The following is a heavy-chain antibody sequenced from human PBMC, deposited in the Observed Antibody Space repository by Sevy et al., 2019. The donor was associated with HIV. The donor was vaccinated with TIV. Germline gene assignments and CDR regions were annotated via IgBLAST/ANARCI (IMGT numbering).Heavy chain of an antibody. J-gene: IGHJ4*02. CDR2: ISSSSSTI. V-gene: IGHV3-48*01. CDR1: GFTFSSYS. D-gene: IGHD3-22*01. CDR3: ARTGPPGYYYDSSGSDY. Sequence: GGSLRLSCAASGFTFSSYSMNWVRQAPGKGLEWVSYISSSSSTIYYADSVKGRFTIYRDNAKNSLYLQMNSLRAEDTAVYDCARTGPPGYYYDSSGSDYWGQGTLVTVSS.